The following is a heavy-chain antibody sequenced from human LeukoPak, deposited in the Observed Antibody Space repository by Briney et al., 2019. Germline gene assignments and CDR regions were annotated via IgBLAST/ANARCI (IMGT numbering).Heavy chain of an antibody. D-gene: IGHD2-15*01. J-gene: IGHJ4*02. V-gene: IGHV5-51*01. CDR3: ARHGACSGGSCLFDY. CDR2: IYTGESDT. Sequence: VESLKISCKGSGYTSTSYSIGWVRHMPGQGREWMGSIYTGESDTRYSHSFQGQVTISADKSISTAYLQWSSLKASDTAMYYCARHGACSGGSCLFDYWGEGTLVTVSS. CDR1: GYTSTSYS.